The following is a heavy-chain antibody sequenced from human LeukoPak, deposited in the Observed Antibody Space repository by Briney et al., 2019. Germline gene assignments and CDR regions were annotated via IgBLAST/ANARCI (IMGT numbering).Heavy chain of an antibody. D-gene: IGHD5-12*01. V-gene: IGHV1-58*01. CDR3: AAGFWGLRLPPDY. Sequence: SVKVSCKAPGFTFTSSAVQWVRQARGQRLEWIGWIVVGSGNTNYAQKFQERVTITRDMSTSTAYMELSSLRSEDTAVYYCAAGFWGLRLPPDYWGQGTLVTVSS. J-gene: IGHJ4*02. CDR1: GFTFTSSA. CDR2: IVVGSGNT.